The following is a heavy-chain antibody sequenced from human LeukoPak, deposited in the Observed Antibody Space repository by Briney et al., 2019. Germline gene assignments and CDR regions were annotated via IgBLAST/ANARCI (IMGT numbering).Heavy chain of an antibody. CDR3: ASHYDILTGYEY. D-gene: IGHD3-9*01. CDR2: INHSGSA. CDR1: GGSFSGYY. V-gene: IGHV4-34*01. Sequence: SETLSLTCAVYGGSFSGYYWSWIRQPPGKGLEWIGEINHSGSANYNPSLKSRVTISLDTSKNQFSLKLTSVTAADTAMNYCASHYDILTGYEYWGQGTLVTVSS. J-gene: IGHJ4*02.